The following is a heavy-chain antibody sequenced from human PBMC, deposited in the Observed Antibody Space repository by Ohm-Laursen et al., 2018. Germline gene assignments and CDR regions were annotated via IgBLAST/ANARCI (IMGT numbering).Heavy chain of an antibody. CDR3: ARNTYSGSYYWYFDL. CDR2: IYYSGST. Sequence: SQTLSLTCTVSGGSISSSSYYWGWIRQPPGKGLEWIGSIYYSGSTHYTPSLKSRVTISVDTSKSQFSLKLRFVTAADTAVYYCARNTYSGSYYWYFDLWGRGTLVTVSS. D-gene: IGHD1-26*01. J-gene: IGHJ2*01. V-gene: IGHV4-39*01. CDR1: GGSISSSSYY.